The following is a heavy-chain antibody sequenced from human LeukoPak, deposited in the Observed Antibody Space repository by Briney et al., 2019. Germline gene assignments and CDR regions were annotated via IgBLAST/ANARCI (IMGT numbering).Heavy chain of an antibody. CDR3: ATFKLAPDAFDI. J-gene: IGHJ3*02. V-gene: IGHV1-24*01. CDR1: GYTLTELS. CDR2: FDPEDGET. D-gene: IGHD6-13*01. Sequence: ASVKLSCKVCGYTLTELSMHWVRQAPGKGIEWMGGFDPEDGETIYAQKFQGRVTMTEDTSTDTAYMELSSLRSEDTAVYYCATFKLAPDAFDIWGQGTMVTVSS.